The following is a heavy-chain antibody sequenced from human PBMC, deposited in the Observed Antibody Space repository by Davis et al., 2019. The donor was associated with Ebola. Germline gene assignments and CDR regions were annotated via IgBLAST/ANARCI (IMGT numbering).Heavy chain of an antibody. Sequence: APVKASCKASGYTFTSYDINWVRQAAGQGLEWMGWMNPNSGNTGYAQKFQGRVTMTRNTSISTAYMELSSLRSEDTAVYYCARGKNRGRNWFDPWGQGTLVTVSS. CDR1: GYTFTSYD. CDR3: ARGKNRGRNWFDP. V-gene: IGHV1-8*01. J-gene: IGHJ5*02. D-gene: IGHD1-14*01. CDR2: MNPNSGNT.